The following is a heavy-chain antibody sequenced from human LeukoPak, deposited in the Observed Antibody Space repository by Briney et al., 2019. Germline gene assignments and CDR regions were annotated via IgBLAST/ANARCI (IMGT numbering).Heavy chain of an antibody. CDR1: GYTFTGYY. J-gene: IGHJ4*02. D-gene: IGHD4-17*01. CDR3: ARDNGDYWFDY. Sequence: ASVKVSCKASGYTFTGYYMHWVRQAPGQGLEWMGWINPNSGGTNYAQKFQGRVTMTRDTSISTAYMELTRLRSDDTDVYYCARDNGDYWFDYWGQGTLVTVSS. CDR2: INPNSGGT. V-gene: IGHV1-2*02.